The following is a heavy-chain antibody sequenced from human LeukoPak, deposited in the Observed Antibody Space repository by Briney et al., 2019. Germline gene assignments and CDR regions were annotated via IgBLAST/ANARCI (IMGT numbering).Heavy chain of an antibody. CDR1: GYTFTASY. Sequence: ASVNVSCKASGYTFTASYMHWVRQAPGQGLEWMGIINPSGGSTSYAQKFQGRVTMTRDTSTSTVYMELSSLRSEDTAVYYCARDKGGSYQFDYWGQGTLVTVSS. V-gene: IGHV1-46*01. CDR2: INPSGGST. CDR3: ARDKGGSYQFDY. D-gene: IGHD3-16*02. J-gene: IGHJ4*02.